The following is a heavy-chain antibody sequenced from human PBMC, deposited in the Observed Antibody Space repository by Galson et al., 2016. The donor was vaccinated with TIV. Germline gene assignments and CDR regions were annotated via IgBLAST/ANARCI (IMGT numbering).Heavy chain of an antibody. J-gene: IGHJ6*02. Sequence: PALVKPTQTLTLTCTSSGFSLITNGVGVGWVRQPPGKAQEWLAHIYWDDDERYSPSLKSRLTITKDTSKNQVVLRMTNMDPMDTATYYCAHLPNMFYYGMDVWGQGTTVTVSS. D-gene: IGHD3-10*02. CDR1: GFSLITNGVG. CDR3: AHLPNMFYYGMDV. CDR2: IYWDDDE. V-gene: IGHV2-5*02.